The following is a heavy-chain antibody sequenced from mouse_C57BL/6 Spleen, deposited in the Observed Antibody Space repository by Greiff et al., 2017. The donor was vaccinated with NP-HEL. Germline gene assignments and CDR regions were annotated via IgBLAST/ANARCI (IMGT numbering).Heavy chain of an antibody. J-gene: IGHJ4*01. CDR2: ISSGSSTI. D-gene: IGHD2-4*01. Sequence: EVKLLESGGGLVKPGGSLKLSCAASGFTFSDYGMHWVRQAPEKGLEWVAYISSGSSTIYYADTVKGRFTISRDNAKNTLFLQMTSLRSEDTAMYYCARTRGYDYARGYAMDYWGQGTSVTVSS. V-gene: IGHV5-17*01. CDR1: GFTFSDYG. CDR3: ARTRGYDYARGYAMDY.